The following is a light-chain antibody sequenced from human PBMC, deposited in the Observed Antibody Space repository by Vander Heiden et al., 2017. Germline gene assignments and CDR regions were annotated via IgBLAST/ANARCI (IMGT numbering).Light chain of an antibody. CDR1: QNINTY. CDR3: QQYGSSPVH. J-gene: IGKJ2*01. Sequence: EIVLTQSPGTVSLSPGETATLSCRASQNINTYLAWYQHRPGQAPRLRIYGASSRATGIPDRFSGSGSGTDFTLTISRLEPEDFAVYYCQQYGSSPVHFGQGTKLEIK. V-gene: IGKV3-20*01. CDR2: GAS.